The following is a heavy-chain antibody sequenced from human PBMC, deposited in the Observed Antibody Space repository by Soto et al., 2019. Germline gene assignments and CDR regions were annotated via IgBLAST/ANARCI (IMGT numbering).Heavy chain of an antibody. D-gene: IGHD6-6*01. CDR1: GFTFSNYA. CDR2: ISGATGST. V-gene: IGHV3-23*01. CDR3: AKGRPRSVAARGSFDN. Sequence: DVQLLESGGGLVQPGGSLRLSCAASGFTFSNYAMSWVRQAPGKGLEWVSSISGATGSTYYADSVKGRFTISSDNSKNTLSLQMNSLRAEDTAVYYCAKGRPRSVAARGSFDNWGQGTLVTVSS. J-gene: IGHJ4*02.